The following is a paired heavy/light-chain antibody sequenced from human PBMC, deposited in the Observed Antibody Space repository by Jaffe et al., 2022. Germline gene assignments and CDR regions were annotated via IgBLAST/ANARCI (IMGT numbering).Heavy chain of an antibody. CDR1: GFTFNSYA. CDR2: IRYDGSSK. CDR3: AKSGSTRCSGTTCYGYFDY. D-gene: IGHD2-2*01. Sequence: QVQLVESGGGVVQPGGSLRLSCAASGFTFNSYAMYWVRQAPGKGLEWVAFIRYDGSSKYYTDSVKGRFTVSRDNSKSTLYLEMNSLRAEDTAVYYCAKSGSTRCSGTTCYGYFDYWGQGTPVTVSS. J-gene: IGHJ4*02. V-gene: IGHV3-30*02.
Light chain of an antibody. CDR1: QSLLQTNGKTS. CDR2: EVS. J-gene: IGKJ1*01. CDR3: MQGLHIPWT. Sequence: DVVMTQTPLSLSVTPGQPASISCKSSQSLLQTNGKTSLFWYLQKPGQSPQLLIYEVSSRFSGVPDRFSGSGSGTDFTLRISRVEAEDVGVYYCMQGLHIPWTFGQGTKVEIK. V-gene: IGKV2-29*02.